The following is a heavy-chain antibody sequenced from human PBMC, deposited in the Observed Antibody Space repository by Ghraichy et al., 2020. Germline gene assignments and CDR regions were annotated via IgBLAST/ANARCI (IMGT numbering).Heavy chain of an antibody. CDR1: GFTFSSYA. Sequence: AGSLRLSCAASGFTFSSYAMSWVRQAPGKGLEWVSAISGSGGSTYYADSVKGRFTISRDNSKNTLYLQMNSLRAEDTAVYYCAKDEGYCSGGSCYPLDAFDIWGQGTMVTVSS. CDR2: ISGSGGST. D-gene: IGHD2-15*01. V-gene: IGHV3-23*01. J-gene: IGHJ3*02. CDR3: AKDEGYCSGGSCYPLDAFDI.